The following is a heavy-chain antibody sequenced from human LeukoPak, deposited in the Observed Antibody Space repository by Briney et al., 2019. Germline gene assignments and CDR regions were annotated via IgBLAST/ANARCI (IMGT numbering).Heavy chain of an antibody. V-gene: IGHV3-21*01. CDR3: ARGSSNVAARNNWFDP. CDR1: GFTFNGYD. D-gene: IGHD6-6*01. CDR2: ISGSSSYI. J-gene: IGHJ5*02. Sequence: GGSLRLSCATSGFTFNGYDMNWVRQAPGKGLEWVSSISGSSSYIYYADSMKGRFTISRDNGKNSLYLQMNSLRAEDTAVYFCARGSSNVAARNNWFDPWGQGTLVTVSS.